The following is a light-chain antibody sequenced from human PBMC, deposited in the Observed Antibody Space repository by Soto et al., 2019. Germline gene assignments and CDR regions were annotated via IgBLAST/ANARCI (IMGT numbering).Light chain of an antibody. CDR1: QSVSSD. J-gene: IGKJ5*01. Sequence: EIVMTQSPATLSVSPGERATLSCRASQSVSSDLAWYQQKLGQAPRVLIYGASTRAAGIPARFSGSGSGTEFILTISSLQSEDFAVYYCQQYGSSPLISFGQGTRLEIK. V-gene: IGKV3-15*01. CDR2: GAS. CDR3: QQYGSSPLIS.